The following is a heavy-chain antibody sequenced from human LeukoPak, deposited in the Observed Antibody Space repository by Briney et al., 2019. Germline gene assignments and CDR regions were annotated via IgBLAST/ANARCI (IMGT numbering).Heavy chain of an antibody. D-gene: IGHD3-22*01. CDR3: ARQDSSGYYYRGRWFDP. Sequence: PSETLSLTCTVSGGSISGYYWTWIRQPPGKGLEWIGYIYYSGSTNYNPSLKSRVTISIDTSKNQFSLKLSSVTAADTAVYYCARQDSSGYYYRGRWFDPWGQGTLVTVSS. V-gene: IGHV4-59*08. J-gene: IGHJ5*02. CDR1: GGSISGYY. CDR2: IYYSGST.